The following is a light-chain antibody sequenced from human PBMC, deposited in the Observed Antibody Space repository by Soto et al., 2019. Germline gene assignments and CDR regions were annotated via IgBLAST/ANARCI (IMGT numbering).Light chain of an antibody. CDR3: NSYTTSNTFV. J-gene: IGLJ6*01. V-gene: IGLV2-14*03. CDR1: SSDIGAHNF. Sequence: QSVLTQPASVSGSPGQAITVSCSGTSSDIGAHNFVSWYQQHPGKAPKLIIYEVINRPSGVSDRFSGSKSGNTASLTISGLQSEDEADYYCNSYTTSNTFVVGSGTKV. CDR2: EVI.